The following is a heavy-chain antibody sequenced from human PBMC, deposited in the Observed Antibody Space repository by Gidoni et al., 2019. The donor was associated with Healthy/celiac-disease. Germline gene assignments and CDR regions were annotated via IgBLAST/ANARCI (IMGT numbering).Heavy chain of an antibody. V-gene: IGHV4-61*02. CDR3: ARELIWDVVPAAISWFDP. J-gene: IGHJ5*02. D-gene: IGHD2-2*01. CDR2: IYTSGST. CDR1: GGSISSGSYY. Sequence: QVQLQESGPGLVKPSQTLSLTCTVSGGSISSGSYYWSWIRQPAGKGLEWIGRIYTSGSTNYNPSLKSRVTISVDTSKNQFSLKLSSVTAADTAVYYCARELIWDVVPAAISWFDPWGQGTLVTVSS.